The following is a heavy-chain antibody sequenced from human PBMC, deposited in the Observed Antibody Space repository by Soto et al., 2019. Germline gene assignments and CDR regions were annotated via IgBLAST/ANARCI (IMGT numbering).Heavy chain of an antibody. Sequence: EVQVLESGGGLVQPGGSLILSCATSGFTFINFPMSWGRQAPGKGLEWVSGISWNSGSIGYADSVKGRFTISRDNAKNSLYLQMNSLRAEDTALYYCARGWYSSSWHYDAFDIWGQGTMVTVSS. V-gene: IGHV3-9*01. D-gene: IGHD6-13*01. CDR2: ISWNSGSI. CDR1: GFTFINFP. J-gene: IGHJ3*02. CDR3: ARGWYSSSWHYDAFDI.